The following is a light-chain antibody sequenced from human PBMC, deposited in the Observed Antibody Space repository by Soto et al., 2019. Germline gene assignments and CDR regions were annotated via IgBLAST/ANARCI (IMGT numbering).Light chain of an antibody. V-gene: IGKV3-11*01. CDR3: QQRSNWPPA. CDR1: QSVSSL. CDR2: GAS. J-gene: IGKJ3*01. Sequence: VLTQSPVTLSLSPGDRATLSCRASQSVSSLLAWYQQKPGQAPRLLVYGASNRATGIPARFSGSGSGTDFTLTISSLEPEDFAVYYCQQRSNWPPAFGPGTKVDIK.